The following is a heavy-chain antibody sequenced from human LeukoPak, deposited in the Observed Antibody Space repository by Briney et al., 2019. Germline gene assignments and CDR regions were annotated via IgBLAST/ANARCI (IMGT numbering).Heavy chain of an antibody. CDR1: GFTFSRYA. J-gene: IGHJ4*02. Sequence: GGSLRLSCAASGFTFSRYAMSWVRQAPGKGLEWVSAISGSGGSTYYADSVKGRFTISRDKSKNTLYLQMNSLRAEDTAVYYCAKETYYYGSGTKNFDYWGQGTLVTVSS. D-gene: IGHD3-10*01. CDR2: ISGSGGST. V-gene: IGHV3-23*01. CDR3: AKETYYYGSGTKNFDY.